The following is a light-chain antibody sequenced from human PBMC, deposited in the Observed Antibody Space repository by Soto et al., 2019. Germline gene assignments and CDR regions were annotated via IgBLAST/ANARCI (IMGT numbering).Light chain of an antibody. Sequence: DVVMTQSPLSLPVTLGQPASISCRSSQSLVHSDGNTYLTWFQQRPGQSPRRLIYKVSKRDSGVPDRFSGSGSGTDFTLKISRVEAEDVGVYYCMQGTHWPPFTFGQGTKLEIK. J-gene: IGKJ2*01. V-gene: IGKV2-30*02. CDR3: MQGTHWPPFT. CDR1: QSLVHSDGNTY. CDR2: KVS.